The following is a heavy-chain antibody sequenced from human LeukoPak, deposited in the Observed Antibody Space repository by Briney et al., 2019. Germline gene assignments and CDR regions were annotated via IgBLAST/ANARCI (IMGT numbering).Heavy chain of an antibody. D-gene: IGHD1-26*01. CDR1: GFTFSSNA. CDR2: INGSGGST. CDR3: GNETRGSHSEGGFDY. Sequence: GGSLRLSCAAAGFTFSSNAMSWVRQPPGKGLEWVSAINGSGGSTYYADSVKGRFTISRDNSKNTLYLQMNSLRAEDTAVYYWGNETRGSHSEGGFDYWGQGTLVTVPS. V-gene: IGHV3-23*01. J-gene: IGHJ4*02.